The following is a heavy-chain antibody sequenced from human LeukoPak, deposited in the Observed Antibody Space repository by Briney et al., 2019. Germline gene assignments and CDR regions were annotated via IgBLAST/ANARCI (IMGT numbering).Heavy chain of an antibody. V-gene: IGHV1-8*01. CDR3: ARGPSYGSGSYNIYGIDY. D-gene: IGHD3-10*01. CDR2: MNPNSANT. Sequence: GASVKVSCKASGYTFTSYDINWVRQATGQGLEWMGWMNPNSANTGYAQKFQGRVTMTRDTSISTAYMELSSLTSEDTAVHYCARGPSYGSGSYNIYGIDYWGQGTLVTVSS. J-gene: IGHJ4*02. CDR1: GYTFTSYD.